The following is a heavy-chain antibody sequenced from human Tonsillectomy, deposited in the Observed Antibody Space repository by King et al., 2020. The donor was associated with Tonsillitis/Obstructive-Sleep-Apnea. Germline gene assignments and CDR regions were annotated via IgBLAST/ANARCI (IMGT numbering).Heavy chain of an antibody. CDR3: ARVLDYYDSSGYRAFDL. J-gene: IGHJ3*01. Sequence: VQLVESGEGLVQPGGSLRLSCAASGFTFSSFWMTWVRQAPGKGLEWVANIKEDGSEKYYVDSVRGRFTISRDNAKNSLYLQMNSLRAEDTAVYYCARVLDYYDSSGYRAFDLWGQGTMVTVSS. D-gene: IGHD3-22*01. V-gene: IGHV3-7*03. CDR2: IKEDGSEK. CDR1: GFTFSSFW.